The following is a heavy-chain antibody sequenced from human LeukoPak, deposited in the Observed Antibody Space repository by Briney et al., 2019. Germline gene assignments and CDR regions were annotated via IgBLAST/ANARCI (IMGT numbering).Heavy chain of an antibody. CDR2: ISGSGDNT. CDR1: GFTFSSYA. D-gene: IGHD3-22*01. V-gene: IGHV3-23*01. CDR3: AKGSYYDSSGSFYFDY. J-gene: IGHJ4*02. Sequence: GGSLRLSCAASGFTFSSYAMSWVRQAPGKGLEWVSGISGSGDNTYYADSVKGRFTFSRDNSKNTLYVQVNSLGTEDTAAYYCAKGSYYDSSGSFYFDYWGQGTLVTVSS.